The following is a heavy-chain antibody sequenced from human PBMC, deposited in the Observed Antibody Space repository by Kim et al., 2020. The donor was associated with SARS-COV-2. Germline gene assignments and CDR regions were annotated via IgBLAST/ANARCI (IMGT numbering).Heavy chain of an antibody. CDR1: GGSFSGYY. CDR3: ARDSSSFPRLFYY. Sequence: SETLSLTCAVYGGSFSGYYWSWIRQPPGKGLEWIGEINHSGSTNYNPSLKSRVTISVDTSKNQFSLKLSSVTSADTAVYYCARDSSSFPRLFYYWGQGTL. CDR2: INHSGST. J-gene: IGHJ4*02. D-gene: IGHD6-6*01. V-gene: IGHV4-34*01.